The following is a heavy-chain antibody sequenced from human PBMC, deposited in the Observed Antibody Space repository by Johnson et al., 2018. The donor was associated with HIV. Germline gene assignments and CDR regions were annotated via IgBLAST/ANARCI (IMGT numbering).Heavy chain of an antibody. J-gene: IGHJ3*02. CDR2: ISSSGSTI. Sequence: QMLLVESGGGVVQPGRSLRLSCAASGFTFSDVWMSWVRQAPGKGLEWISYISSSGSTIYYADSVKGRFTSSRDNAKNSLYLQMNSLRAEDTAVYYCARVFYRYSSSSTAAFDIWGQGTMVTVSS. V-gene: IGHV3-11*04. D-gene: IGHD6-6*01. CDR1: GFTFSDVW. CDR3: ARVFYRYSSSSTAAFDI.